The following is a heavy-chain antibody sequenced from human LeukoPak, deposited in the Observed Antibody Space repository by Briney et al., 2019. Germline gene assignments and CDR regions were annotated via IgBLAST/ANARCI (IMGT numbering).Heavy chain of an antibody. Sequence: ASVKVSCKPSGHTFTAYYVHWMRQAPGQGLEWMGWIDPNTAGTNFAQKFQGRVSMTRDTSINTAYLELSRLRSDDTAVYYCARPGYCSGGSCADWFDSWGQGTLVTVSS. J-gene: IGHJ5*01. CDR2: IDPNTAGT. V-gene: IGHV1-2*02. CDR1: GHTFTAYY. D-gene: IGHD2-15*01. CDR3: ARPGYCSGGSCADWFDS.